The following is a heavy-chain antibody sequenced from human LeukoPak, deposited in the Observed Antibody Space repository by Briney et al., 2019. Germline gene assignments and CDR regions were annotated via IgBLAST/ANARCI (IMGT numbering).Heavy chain of an antibody. CDR1: GGSISSSNW. J-gene: IGHJ4*02. CDR3: ARAGGYCSGGSCYSVADY. V-gene: IGHV4-4*02. D-gene: IGHD2-15*01. CDR2: IYHSGST. Sequence: SGTLSLTCAVCGGSISSSNWWSWVRQPPGKGLEWIGEIYHSGSTNYNPSLKSRVTISVDKSKNQFSLTLSSVTAADTAVFYCARAGGYCSGGSCYSVADYWGQGTLVTVSS.